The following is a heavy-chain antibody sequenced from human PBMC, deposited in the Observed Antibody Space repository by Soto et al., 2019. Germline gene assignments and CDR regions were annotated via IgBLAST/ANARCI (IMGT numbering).Heavy chain of an antibody. CDR3: AKSSLDY. V-gene: IGHV3-30*18. Sequence: GGSLRLSCAASGFTFSSYGMHWVRQAPGKGLEWVAVISYDGSNKYYADSVKGRFTISRDNSKNTLYLQMNSLRAEDTAVYYCAKSSLDYWGQGTLVTVSS. CDR1: GFTFSSYG. D-gene: IGHD6-6*01. CDR2: ISYDGSNK. J-gene: IGHJ4*02.